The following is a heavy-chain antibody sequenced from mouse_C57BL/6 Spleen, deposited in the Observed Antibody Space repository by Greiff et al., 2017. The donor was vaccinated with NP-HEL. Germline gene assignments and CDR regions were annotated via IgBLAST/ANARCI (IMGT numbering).Heavy chain of an antibody. V-gene: IGHV1-82*01. J-gene: IGHJ2*01. CDR1: GYAFSSSW. CDR3: AISTISKRGYFDY. CDR2: IYPGDGDT. D-gene: IGHD2-1*01. Sequence: QVQLKESGPELVKPGASVKISCTASGYAFSSSWMNWVKQRPGKGLEWIGRIYPGDGDTNYTGKFKGKATLTADKSASTAYMQLSSLTSEDYAVYFCAISTISKRGYFDYWGQGTTLTVSS.